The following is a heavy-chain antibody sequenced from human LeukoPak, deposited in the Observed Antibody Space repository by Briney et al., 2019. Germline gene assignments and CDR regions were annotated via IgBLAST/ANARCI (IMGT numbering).Heavy chain of an antibody. J-gene: IGHJ4*02. CDR1: GFTFSTYS. D-gene: IGHD2-15*01. Sequence: GGSLRLSCAASGFTFSTYSLTWVRQAPGKGLEWVSYISISGSSIDYADSLKGRFTISRDNAKNSLYLQMNSLRAEDTAVYYCARLGCSGGSCYFRYYFDYWGQGTLVTVSS. V-gene: IGHV3-21*01. CDR2: ISISGSSI. CDR3: ARLGCSGGSCYFRYYFDY.